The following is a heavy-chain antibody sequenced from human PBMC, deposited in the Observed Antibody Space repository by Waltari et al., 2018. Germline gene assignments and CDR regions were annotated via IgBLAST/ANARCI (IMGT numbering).Heavy chain of an antibody. CDR2: FYKSGTT. CDR1: RSSIRNHHYS. CDR3: VRGYPDIVATISDY. V-gene: IGHV4-39*07. Sequence: QLQLPESGPGLVKPSETLSLPCTVSRSSIRNHHYSWGWVRQPPGKGLEWIGSFYKSGTTYYNPSLKSRVTISVDTSNNQFSLKLNSVTAADTAVYYCVRGYPDIVATISDYWGQGTLVIVSS. J-gene: IGHJ4*02. D-gene: IGHD5-12*01.